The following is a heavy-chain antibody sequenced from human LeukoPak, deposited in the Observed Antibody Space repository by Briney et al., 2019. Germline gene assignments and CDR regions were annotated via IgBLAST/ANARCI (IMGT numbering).Heavy chain of an antibody. Sequence: GGSLRLSCAVSGFTFNNYVMRWVRQAPGKGLEWVSAISGSGATTHYTDSVRGRFTISRDNSKNTLYLQMNSLRVEDTAVYYRAKPFTYCSGSSFQTFDSWGQGILVTVSS. V-gene: IGHV3-23*01. CDR3: AKPFTYCSGSSFQTFDS. CDR2: ISGSGATT. D-gene: IGHD3-10*01. J-gene: IGHJ4*02. CDR1: GFTFNNYV.